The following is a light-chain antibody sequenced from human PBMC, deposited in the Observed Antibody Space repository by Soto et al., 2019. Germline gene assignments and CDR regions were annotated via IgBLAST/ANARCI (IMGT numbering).Light chain of an antibody. CDR3: CSYAGSSSSI. CDR1: SSDVGTYNL. Sequence: QSALTQPASVSGSPGQSITISCSGTSSDVGTYNLVSWYQQYPGKAPRLMIYEVTKRPSGVSNRFSGSKSGNTASLTISGLQPEDDAYYYCCSYAGSSSSIFGTGTKLTVL. V-gene: IGLV2-23*02. CDR2: EVT. J-gene: IGLJ1*01.